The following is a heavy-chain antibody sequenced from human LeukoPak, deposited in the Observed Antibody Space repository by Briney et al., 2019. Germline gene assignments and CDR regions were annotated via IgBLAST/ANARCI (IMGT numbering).Heavy chain of an antibody. CDR2: IYYSGST. J-gene: IGHJ4*02. V-gene: IGHV4-59*01. CDR1: GGSISTYY. CDR3: AREADYYDSSGYLGTYFDY. D-gene: IGHD3-22*01. Sequence: PSETLSLTCTVSGGSISTYYWTWIRQPPGKGLGWIGYIYYSGSTNYNPSLKSRVIISVDTSKNQFSLRLSSVTAADTAVYYCAREADYYDSSGYLGTYFDYWGQGTLVTVSS.